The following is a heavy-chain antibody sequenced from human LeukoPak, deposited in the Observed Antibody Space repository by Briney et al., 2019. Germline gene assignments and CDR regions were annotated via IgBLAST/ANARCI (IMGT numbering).Heavy chain of an antibody. J-gene: IGHJ4*02. CDR3: ARVLLSRLRGPAYYFDY. CDR2: INHSGST. D-gene: IGHD2-15*01. Sequence: NASETLSLTCAVYGGSFSSYYWSWIRQPPGKGLEWIGEINHSGSTNYNPSLKSRVTISVDTSKNQFSLKLSSVTAADTAVYYCARVLLSRLRGPAYYFDYWGQGTLVTVSS. V-gene: IGHV4-34*01. CDR1: GGSFSSYY.